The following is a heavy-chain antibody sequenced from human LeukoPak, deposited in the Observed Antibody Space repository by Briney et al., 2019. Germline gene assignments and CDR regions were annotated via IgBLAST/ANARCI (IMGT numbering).Heavy chain of an antibody. V-gene: IGHV1-18*01. Sequence: ASVKVSCKASGYPFTSNGISWVRQAPGQGLEWMGWIGTDKDNTKYAQKFQGRVTMTADRSTTTVYMELRRLTSDDTAVYYCARDVLGATCGFDYWRQGNLVTVSS. CDR1: GYPFTSNG. CDR3: ARDVLGATCGFDY. D-gene: IGHD1-26*01. J-gene: IGHJ4*02. CDR2: IGTDKDNT.